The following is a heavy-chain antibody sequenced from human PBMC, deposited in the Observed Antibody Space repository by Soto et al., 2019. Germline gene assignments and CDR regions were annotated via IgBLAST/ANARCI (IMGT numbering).Heavy chain of an antibody. CDR1: GFTFSSYW. CDR3: ARDLGVEIVLMVYADLGYGMDV. V-gene: IGHV3-74*01. Sequence: GGSLRLSCAASGFTFSSYWMHWIRQAPGKGLVWVSRINSDGSSTSYADSVKGRFTISRDNAKNTLYLQMNSLRAEDTAVYYCARDLGVEIVLMVYADLGYGMDVWGQGTTVTVSS. J-gene: IGHJ6*02. D-gene: IGHD2-8*01. CDR2: INSDGSST.